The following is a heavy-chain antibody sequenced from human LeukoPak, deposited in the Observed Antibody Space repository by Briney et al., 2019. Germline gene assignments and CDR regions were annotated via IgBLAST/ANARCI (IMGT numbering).Heavy chain of an antibody. CDR1: GFTFDDYA. D-gene: IGHD3-10*01. V-gene: IGHV3-9*01. CDR2: ISWNSGSI. CDR3: AKDLSGSEMN. Sequence: SLRLSCAASGFTFDDYAMHWVRQAPGKGLEWVSGISWNSGSIGYADSVKGRFTISRDNAKNSLYLQMNSLRAEDTALYYCAKDLSGSEMNWGQGTLVTVSS. J-gene: IGHJ4*02.